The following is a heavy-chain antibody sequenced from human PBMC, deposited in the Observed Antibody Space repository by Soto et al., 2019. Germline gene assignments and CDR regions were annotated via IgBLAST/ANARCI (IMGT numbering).Heavy chain of an antibody. CDR3: ARSIDP. J-gene: IGHJ5*02. V-gene: IGHV4-31*02. CDR2: IYYNGFT. Sequence: TLSLPKTVGCGSIIRVGDYWSSIRQHPGKGLEWIGYIYYNGFTYYNPSLKSRVTISVDTSKNQFSLKLSSVTAADTAVSYCARSIDPWGQGTLVTVSS. CDR1: CGSIIRVGDY.